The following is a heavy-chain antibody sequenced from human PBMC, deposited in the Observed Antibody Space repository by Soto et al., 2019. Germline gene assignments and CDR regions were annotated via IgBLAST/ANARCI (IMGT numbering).Heavy chain of an antibody. D-gene: IGHD6-13*01. V-gene: IGHV3-7*04. CDR1: GLTFGSYW. J-gene: IGHJ3*02. CDR2: IKRDGSNK. CDR3: ARDVSPGSSSLYLAAFDI. Sequence: EVQLVESVGTLVQPGRSLRLSCEGSGLTFGSYWMTWVRQALGKGLEWVANIKRDGSNKSYLDSVRGRFTISRYNAKNSLYLQMSSLRAEDTALYYCARDVSPGSSSLYLAAFDIWGKRIMVTISS.